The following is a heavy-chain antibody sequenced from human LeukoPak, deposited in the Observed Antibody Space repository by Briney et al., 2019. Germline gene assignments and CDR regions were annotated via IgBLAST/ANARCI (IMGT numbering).Heavy chain of an antibody. CDR1: GYTFTSYG. Sequence: ASVKVSCKASGYTFTSYGISWVRQAPGQGLEWMGWISAYNGNTNYAQKLQGRVTMTTDTSTSTAYMELRSLRSDDTAVYYCARVIAAAGKSDYYYYMDVWGKGTTVTVSS. D-gene: IGHD6-13*01. CDR2: ISAYNGNT. CDR3: ARVIAAAGKSDYYYYMDV. J-gene: IGHJ6*03. V-gene: IGHV1-18*01.